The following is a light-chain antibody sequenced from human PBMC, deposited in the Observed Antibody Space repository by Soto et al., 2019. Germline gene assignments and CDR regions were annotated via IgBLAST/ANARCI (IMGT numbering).Light chain of an antibody. CDR2: GTS. Sequence: EILLSQSPGTLSLSPGERATLSCRASQSVSGSSAAWYQHRPGQAPRLLIYGTSSRATDIPDRFSGSGSETDFTLTISRLEPEDFAVYYCQQYGSLLTFGGGTKVDIK. V-gene: IGKV3-20*01. CDR1: QSVSGSS. J-gene: IGKJ4*01. CDR3: QQYGSLLT.